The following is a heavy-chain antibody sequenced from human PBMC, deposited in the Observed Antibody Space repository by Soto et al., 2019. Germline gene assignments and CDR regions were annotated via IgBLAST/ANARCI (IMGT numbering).Heavy chain of an antibody. Sequence: SETLSLTCTVSGGSISSSSYYWGWIRQPPGKGLEWIGSIYYSGSTYYNSSLKSRVTISVDTSKNQFSLKLSSVTAADTAVYYCARHYDFWSSDYWGQGTLVTVSS. CDR3: ARHYDFWSSDY. J-gene: IGHJ4*02. D-gene: IGHD3-3*01. CDR1: GGSISSSSYY. V-gene: IGHV4-39*01. CDR2: IYYSGST.